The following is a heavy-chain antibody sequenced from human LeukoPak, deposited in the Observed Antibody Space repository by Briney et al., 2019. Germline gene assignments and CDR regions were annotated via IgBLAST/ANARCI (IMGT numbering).Heavy chain of an antibody. J-gene: IGHJ4*02. Sequence: GGSLRLSCAASGFTFSGSAMHWVRQASGKGLEWVGRIRSKANSYATAYAASVKGRFTISRDDSKNTAYLQMHSLKTEDTAVYYCTRRLTAGTPFDYWGQGTLVTVSS. D-gene: IGHD6-13*01. CDR2: IRSKANSYAT. V-gene: IGHV3-73*01. CDR3: TRRLTAGTPFDY. CDR1: GFTFSGSA.